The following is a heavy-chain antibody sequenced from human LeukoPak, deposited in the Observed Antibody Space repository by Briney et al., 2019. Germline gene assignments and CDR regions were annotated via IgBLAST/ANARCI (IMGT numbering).Heavy chain of an antibody. V-gene: IGHV4-39*01. J-gene: IGHJ4*02. D-gene: IGHD2-8*02. Sequence: SETLSLTCTVSGDSICSSSYYWGWIRQPPGKGLEWIGSIYYSGSTYYNPSLKSRVTMSVDTSKNQFSLKLSSVTAADTTVYYCARHGGVGVIPDFDYWGPGTLVTVSS. CDR2: IYYSGST. CDR3: ARHGGVGVIPDFDY. CDR1: GDSICSSSYY.